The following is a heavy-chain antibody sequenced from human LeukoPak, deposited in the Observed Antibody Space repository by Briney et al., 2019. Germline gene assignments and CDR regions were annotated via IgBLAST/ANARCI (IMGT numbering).Heavy chain of an antibody. J-gene: IGHJ4*02. CDR3: ASGYGDYGLDY. Sequence: GRSLRLSCAASGFTFSSYAMHWVRQAPGKGLEWVAVISYDGSNKYYADSVKGRFTISRDNSKNTLYLQMNSLRAEDTAVYYCASGYGDYGLDYWGQGTLVTVSS. V-gene: IGHV3-30*01. CDR2: ISYDGSNK. CDR1: GFTFSSYA. D-gene: IGHD4-17*01.